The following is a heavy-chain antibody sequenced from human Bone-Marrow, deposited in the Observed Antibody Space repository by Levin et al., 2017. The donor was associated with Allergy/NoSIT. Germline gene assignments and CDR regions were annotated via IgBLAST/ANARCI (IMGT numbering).Heavy chain of an antibody. V-gene: IGHV3-48*04. CDR2: ISSVTNTI. D-gene: IGHD3-10*01. J-gene: IGHJ2*01. CDR1: GFSLGGHS. CDR3: ARGSDNYGWHNWYFDL. Sequence: GESLKISCTASGFSLGGHSMNWVRQAPGKGLEWVAYISSVTNTIYYADSVGGRFTISRDNAENSLYLQMSSLRAEDTAIFYCARGSDNYGWHNWYFDLWGRGTRVTVSS.